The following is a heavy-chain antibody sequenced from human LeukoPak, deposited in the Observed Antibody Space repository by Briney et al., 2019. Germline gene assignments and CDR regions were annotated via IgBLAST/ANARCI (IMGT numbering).Heavy chain of an antibody. CDR3: ARRGIAAAEAYYFDY. CDR2: ISAYNGNT. D-gene: IGHD6-13*01. J-gene: IGHJ4*02. Sequence: ASVKVSCKASGYTFTSYGISWVRQAPGQGLEWMGWISAYNGNTNYAQKLQGRVTMTTDTSTSTAYMELRSLRSDDTAVYYCARRGIAAAEAYYFDYWGQGTLVTVSS. CDR1: GYTFTSYG. V-gene: IGHV1-18*01.